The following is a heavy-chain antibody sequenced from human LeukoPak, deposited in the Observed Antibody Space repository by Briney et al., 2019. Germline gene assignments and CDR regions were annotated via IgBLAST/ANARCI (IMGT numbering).Heavy chain of an antibody. CDR1: GFTFSSFG. V-gene: IGHV3-23*01. D-gene: IGHD3-10*01. CDR3: AKRGESGVYYFDF. J-gene: IGHJ4*02. CDR2: INAGGGTYT. Sequence: AGSLRLSCAASGFTFSSFGMSWVRQAPGKGLEWVSSINAGGGTYTYYADSVKGRFTISRDNSKNTLHLQMNSLRAEDTAVYYCAKRGESGVYYFDFWGQGTLVTVSS.